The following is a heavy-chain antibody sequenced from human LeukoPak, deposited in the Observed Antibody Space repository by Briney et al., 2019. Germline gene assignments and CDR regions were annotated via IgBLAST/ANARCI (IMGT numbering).Heavy chain of an antibody. Sequence: SETLSLTCTVSGGSISSYYWSWIRQPPGKGLEWIGYIYYSGSTNYNPSLKSRVTISVDTSKNQFSLKLSSVTAADTAVYYCARFSGGAALFYYYGMDVWGQGTTVTVSS. CDR2: IYYSGST. V-gene: IGHV4-59*12. D-gene: IGHD6-6*01. J-gene: IGHJ6*02. CDR3: ARFSGGAALFYYYGMDV. CDR1: GGSISSYY.